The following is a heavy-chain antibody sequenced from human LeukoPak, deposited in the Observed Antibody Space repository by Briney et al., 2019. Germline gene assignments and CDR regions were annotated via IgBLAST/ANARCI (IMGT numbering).Heavy chain of an antibody. CDR1: GGSISSYY. V-gene: IGHV4-59*04. J-gene: IGHJ3*02. CDR2: IYYSGST. Sequence: PSETLSLTCTVSGGSISSYYWSWIRQPPGKGLEWIGSIYYSGSTYYNPSLKSRVTMSVDTSKNQFSLRLSSVTAADTAVYYCASYIVATISDAFDIWGQGTMVTVSS. D-gene: IGHD5-12*01. CDR3: ASYIVATISDAFDI.